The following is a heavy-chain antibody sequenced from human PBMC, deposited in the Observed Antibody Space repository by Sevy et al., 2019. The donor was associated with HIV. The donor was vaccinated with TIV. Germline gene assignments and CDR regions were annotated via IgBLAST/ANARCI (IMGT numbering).Heavy chain of an antibody. V-gene: IGHV1-24*01. J-gene: IGHJ4*02. CDR3: ALGHYGSGSYYNDFDY. D-gene: IGHD3-10*01. CDR2: FDPEDGET. Sequence: ASVKVSCKVSGYTLTELSMHWVRQAPGKGLEWMGGFDPEDGETIYAQKFQGRVTMTEDTSTDTAYMELSSLRAEDTAVYYCALGHYGSGSYYNDFDYWGQGTLVTVSS. CDR1: GYTLTELS.